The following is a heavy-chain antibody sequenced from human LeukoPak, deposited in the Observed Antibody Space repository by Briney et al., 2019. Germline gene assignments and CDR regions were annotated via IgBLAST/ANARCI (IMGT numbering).Heavy chain of an antibody. Sequence: PSETLSLTCTVSGSSISDYNWSWIRQSAGRGLEWIGRIYTSGSTNYNPSLKSRVTMSVDTSKNQFSLKLSSVTAADTAVYYCASEGIAVAGIDYWGQGTLVTVSS. CDR3: ASEGIAVAGIDY. V-gene: IGHV4-4*07. CDR2: IYTSGST. CDR1: GSSISDYN. D-gene: IGHD6-19*01. J-gene: IGHJ4*02.